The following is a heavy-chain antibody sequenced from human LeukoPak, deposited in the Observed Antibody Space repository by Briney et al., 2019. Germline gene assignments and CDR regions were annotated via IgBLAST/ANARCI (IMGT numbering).Heavy chain of an antibody. D-gene: IGHD3-22*01. CDR1: GITLSNYG. CDR2: ISGSGGAT. CDR3: AKRGVVIRVILVGFHKEAYYFDS. V-gene: IGHV3-23*01. Sequence: GGSLRLSCAVSGITLSNYGMSWVRQAPGKGLEWVAGISGSGGATNYADSVKGRFTISSDNPKNTLYLQMNSLRVEDTAVYFCAKRGVVIRVILVGFHKEAYYFDSWGQGALVTVSS. J-gene: IGHJ4*02.